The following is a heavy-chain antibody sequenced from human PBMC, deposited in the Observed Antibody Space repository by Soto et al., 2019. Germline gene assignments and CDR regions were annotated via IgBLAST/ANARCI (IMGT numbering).Heavy chain of an antibody. V-gene: IGHV4-34*01. J-gene: IGHJ6*02. D-gene: IGHD5-12*01. CDR2: INHSGST. CDR1: GGSFSGYY. Sequence: SETLSLTCAVYGGSFSGYYWSWIRQPPGKGLEWIGEINHSGSTNYNPSLKSRVTISVDTSKNQFSLKLSSVTAADTAVYYCARGTSGYDQNYYYYYGMDVWGQGTTVTVSS. CDR3: ARGTSGYDQNYYYYYGMDV.